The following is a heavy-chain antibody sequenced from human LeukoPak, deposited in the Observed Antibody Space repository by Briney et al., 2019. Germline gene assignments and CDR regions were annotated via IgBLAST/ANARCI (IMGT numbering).Heavy chain of an antibody. Sequence: PSETLSLTCTVSGGSISSGSYYWSWIRQPAGKGLEWIGRIYTSGSTNYNPSLKSRVTISVDTSKNQFSLRLSSVTAADTAVYYCARGAGLPEGHMDVWGKGTTVTVSS. CDR1: GGSISSGSYY. CDR3: ARGAGLPEGHMDV. CDR2: IYTSGST. D-gene: IGHD1-14*01. J-gene: IGHJ6*03. V-gene: IGHV4-61*02.